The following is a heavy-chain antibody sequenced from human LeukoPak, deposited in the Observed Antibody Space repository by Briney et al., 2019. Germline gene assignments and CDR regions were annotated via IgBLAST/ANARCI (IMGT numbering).Heavy chain of an antibody. CDR3: ARDHYYYGSGSYWGGSSYYYGMDV. J-gene: IGHJ6*04. Sequence: SVKVSCKASGGTFSSYAISWVRQAPGQGLEWMGRIIPIFGIANYAQKFQGRVTITTDKSTSTAYMELSSLRSEDTAVYYCARDHYYYGSGSYWGGSSYYYGMDVWGKGTTVTVSS. CDR2: IIPIFGIA. V-gene: IGHV1-69*04. CDR1: GGTFSSYA. D-gene: IGHD3-10*01.